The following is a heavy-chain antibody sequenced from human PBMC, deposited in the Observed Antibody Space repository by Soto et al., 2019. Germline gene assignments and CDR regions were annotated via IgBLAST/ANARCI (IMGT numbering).Heavy chain of an antibody. D-gene: IGHD1-26*01. CDR1: GFTFSRYC. J-gene: IGHJ6*03. V-gene: IGHV3-7*01. Sequence: PVGSLRLSCAASGFTFSRYCVSWVRQAPGKGLEWVANIKHDGSDKFYVDSVKGRFTISRDNAKNSLYLQMNSLRAEDTAVYYCASGSGGYYYYYMDVWGKGTTVTVSS. CDR3: ASGSGGYYYYYMDV. CDR2: IKHDGSDK.